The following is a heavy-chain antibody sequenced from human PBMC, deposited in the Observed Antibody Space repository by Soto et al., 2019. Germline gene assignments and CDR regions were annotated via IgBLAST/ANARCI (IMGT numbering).Heavy chain of an antibody. CDR3: ARHPSDFWFDP. CDR1: GGSISSSSYF. V-gene: IGHV4-39*01. CDR2: IYYSGST. D-gene: IGHD2-21*02. Sequence: QLQLQESGPGLVKPSETLSLTCSVSGGSISSSSYFWGWIRQPPGKGLEWIGSIYYSGSTYYNPAPQTRFTVSVDTSRNQFSLKLSSVTAAATAVYYCARHPSDFWFDPWGQGTLVTVSS. J-gene: IGHJ5*02.